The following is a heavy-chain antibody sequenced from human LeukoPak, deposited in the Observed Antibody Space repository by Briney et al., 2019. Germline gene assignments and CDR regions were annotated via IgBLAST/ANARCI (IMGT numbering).Heavy chain of an antibody. CDR2: ISYDGSNK. CDR3: ARAYCSGGSCQATYYYYYMDV. D-gene: IGHD2-15*01. J-gene: IGHJ6*03. V-gene: IGHV3-30*04. CDR1: GFTFSSYA. Sequence: GGSLRLSCTASGFTFSSYAMHWVRQAPGKGLEWVAVISYDGSNKYYADSVKGRFTISRDNSKDTLYLQMNSLRAEDTAVYYCARAYCSGGSCQATYYYYYMDVWAKGTTVTVSS.